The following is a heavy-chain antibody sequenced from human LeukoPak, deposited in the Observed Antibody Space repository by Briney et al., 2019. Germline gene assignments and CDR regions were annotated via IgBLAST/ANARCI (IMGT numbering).Heavy chain of an antibody. V-gene: IGHV4-30-4*01. CDR2: IYYSGST. CDR3: ARVLKEGCLLP. CDR1: GGSISSGDYY. D-gene: IGHD2-21*01. J-gene: IGHJ5*02. Sequence: SGTLSLTCAVSGGSISSGDYYWSWIRQPPGKGLEWIGYIYYSGSTYYNPSLKSRVTISVDTSKNQFSLKLSSVTAADTAVYYCARVLKEGCLLPWGQGTLVTVSS.